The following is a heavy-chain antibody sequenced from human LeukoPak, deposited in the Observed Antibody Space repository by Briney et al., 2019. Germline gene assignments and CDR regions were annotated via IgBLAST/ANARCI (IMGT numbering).Heavy chain of an antibody. CDR1: GFTFSSYA. V-gene: IGHV3-30*18. D-gene: IGHD3-10*02. Sequence: GGSLRLSCAASGFTFSSYAMHWVRQAPGKGLEWVAVISYDGSNKYYADSVKGRFTISRDNSKNTLYPQMNGLRAEDTAVYYCAKFFTGEYVRAFDVWGQGTMVTVSS. CDR3: AKFFTGEYVRAFDV. J-gene: IGHJ3*01. CDR2: ISYDGSNK.